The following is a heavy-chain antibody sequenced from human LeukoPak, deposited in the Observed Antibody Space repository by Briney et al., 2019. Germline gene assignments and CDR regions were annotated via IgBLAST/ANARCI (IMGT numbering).Heavy chain of an antibody. V-gene: IGHV3-33*07. J-gene: IGHJ6*02. D-gene: IGHD2-15*01. CDR3: AREISHNGLDV. CDR2: IWYDGSKK. CDR1: GLTFSRHG. Sequence: GGSLRLSCVASGLTFSRHGFYWVRQAPGKGLEWVALIWYDGSKKYYADSVKGRFTISRDNSKNTVYLQMNSLRAEDTAVYYCAREISHNGLDVWGQGTTVTVSS.